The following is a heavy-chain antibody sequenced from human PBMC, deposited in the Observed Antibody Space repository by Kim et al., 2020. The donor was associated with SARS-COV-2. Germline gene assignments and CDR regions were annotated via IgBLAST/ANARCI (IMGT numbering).Heavy chain of an antibody. CDR1: GYTFTGYY. D-gene: IGHD6-6*01. V-gene: IGHV1-2*02. CDR3: ARVAISVLQPLLYWLDH. Sequence: ASVKVSCKASGYTFTGYYMHWVRQAPGQGLEWMGWINPNSGGTNYAQKFQGRVTMTRDTSISTAYMELSRLRSDDTDVYYCARVAISVLQPLLYWLDHWGQGTLVTVSS. J-gene: IGHJ5*02. CDR2: INPNSGGT.